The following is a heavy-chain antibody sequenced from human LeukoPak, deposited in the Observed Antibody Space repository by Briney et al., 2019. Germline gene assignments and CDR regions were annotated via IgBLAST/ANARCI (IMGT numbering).Heavy chain of an antibody. D-gene: IGHD2-2*01. Sequence: SETLSLTCTVSGGSISSSSYYWGWIRQPPGKGLEWIGSIYYSGSTNYNPSLKSRLTISVDTSKNQFSLKLSSVTAADTAVYYCARDSLEYCSSTSCEESAFDIWGQGTMVTVSS. V-gene: IGHV4-39*07. CDR2: IYYSGST. CDR1: GGSISSSSYY. CDR3: ARDSLEYCSSTSCEESAFDI. J-gene: IGHJ3*02.